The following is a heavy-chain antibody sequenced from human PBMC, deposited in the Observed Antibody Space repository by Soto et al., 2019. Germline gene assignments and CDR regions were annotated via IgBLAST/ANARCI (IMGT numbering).Heavy chain of an antibody. D-gene: IGHD3-22*01. CDR1: GDSISRGDYY. Sequence: QVQLQESGPGLVRPSQTLSLTCTVSGDSISRGDYYWSWIRQPPGKGLEWFGHIYYSGSTYYNPSLKSRVSISLDTYKNQFSLKMSSVTAADTAVYYCAREVYNHSYRSGYFLFDNWGQGTLVTVSS. CDR3: AREVYNHSYRSGYFLFDN. CDR2: IYYSGST. V-gene: IGHV4-30-4*01. J-gene: IGHJ4*02.